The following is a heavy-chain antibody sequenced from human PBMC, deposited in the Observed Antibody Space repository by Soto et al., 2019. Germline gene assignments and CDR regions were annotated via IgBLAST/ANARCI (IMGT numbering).Heavy chain of an antibody. CDR2: IYPGDSDT. J-gene: IGHJ4*02. CDR3: ARLGYYDILTGYLDY. D-gene: IGHD3-9*01. Sequence: PGESLKISCKGSGYSFTSYWIGWVRQMPGKGLEWMGIIYPGDSDTRYSPSFQGQVTISADKSITTAYLQWSSLKASDTAMYYCARLGYYDILTGYLDYWGQGTLVTVSS. CDR1: GYSFTSYW. V-gene: IGHV5-51*01.